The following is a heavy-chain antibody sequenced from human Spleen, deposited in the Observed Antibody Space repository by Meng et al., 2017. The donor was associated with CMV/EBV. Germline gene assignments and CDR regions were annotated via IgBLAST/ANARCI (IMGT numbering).Heavy chain of an antibody. CDR3: ARAQYQLAYYYYYGMDV. CDR1: GFTFSDYY. J-gene: IGHJ6*02. Sequence: GGSLRLSCAASGFTFSDYYMSWIRQAPGKGLEWVSYISSSGSTIYYADSVKGRFTISRDNAKNSLYLQMNSLRAEDTAVYYCARAQYQLAYYYYYGMDVWGQGTTVTVSS. CDR2: ISSSGSTI. V-gene: IGHV3-11*04. D-gene: IGHD2-2*01.